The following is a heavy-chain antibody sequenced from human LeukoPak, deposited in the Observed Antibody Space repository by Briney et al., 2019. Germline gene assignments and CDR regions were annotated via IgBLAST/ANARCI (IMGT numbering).Heavy chain of an antibody. V-gene: IGHV3-30-3*01. CDR3: ARDRNSGSYLES. D-gene: IGHD1-26*01. CDR2: ISYDGSNK. Sequence: PGGSLRLSCAASGFTFSSYAMHWVRQAPGKGLEWVAIISYDGSNKYYADSVKGRFTISRDNSKNTLYLQMNSLRAEDTAVYYCARDRNSGSYLESWGQGTLVTVSS. J-gene: IGHJ4*02. CDR1: GFTFSSYA.